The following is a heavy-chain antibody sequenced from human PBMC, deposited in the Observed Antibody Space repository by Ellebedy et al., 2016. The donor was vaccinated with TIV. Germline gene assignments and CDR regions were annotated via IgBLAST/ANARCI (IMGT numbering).Heavy chain of an antibody. CDR3: ARETFNDVDLIGWGVFDI. V-gene: IGHV3-66*01. J-gene: IGHJ3*02. Sequence: GGSLRLSCAVSGFTVSSNYMSWVRQAPGKGLEWVSLIYSDGSPYYEDSVKGRFTISRDNSKNTLYLQMNSLRAEDTAVYYCARETFNDVDLIGWGVFDIWGQGTTVTVSS. CDR2: IYSDGSP. CDR1: GFTVSSNY. D-gene: IGHD3-22*01.